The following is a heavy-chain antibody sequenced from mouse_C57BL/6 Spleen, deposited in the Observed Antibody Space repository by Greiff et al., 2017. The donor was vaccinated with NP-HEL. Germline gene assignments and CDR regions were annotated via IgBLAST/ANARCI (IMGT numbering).Heavy chain of an antibody. D-gene: IGHD1-1*01. CDR3: ARAPPTYYGSSWFAY. J-gene: IGHJ3*01. CDR2: IYPGRGST. CDR1: GYTFTSYW. Sequence: QVQLQQPGAELVKPGASVKMSCKASGYTFTSYWITWVKQRPGQGLEWIGDIYPGRGSTNYNEKFKSKATLTVDTSSSTAYMQLSSLTSEDSAVYYCARAPPTYYGSSWFAYWGQGTLVTVSA. V-gene: IGHV1-55*01.